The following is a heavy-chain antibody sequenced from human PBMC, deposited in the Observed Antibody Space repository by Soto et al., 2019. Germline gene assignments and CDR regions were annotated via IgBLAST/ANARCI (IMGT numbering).Heavy chain of an antibody. Sequence: PGESLKISCKGSGYSFTSYWIGWVRQMPGKGLEWMGIIYPGDSDTRYSPSFQGQVTISADKSISTAYLQWSSLKASDTAMYYSARRAAAASSSTKYYYYYGMDVWGQGTTVTVSS. J-gene: IGHJ6*02. CDR2: IYPGDSDT. CDR1: GYSFTSYW. CDR3: ARRAAAASSSTKYYYYYGMDV. V-gene: IGHV5-51*01. D-gene: IGHD6-13*01.